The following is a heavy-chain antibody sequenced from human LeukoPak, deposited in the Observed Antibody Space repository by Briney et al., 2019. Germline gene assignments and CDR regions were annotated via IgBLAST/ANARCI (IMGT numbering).Heavy chain of an antibody. CDR1: GGTFSSYT. CDR2: IIPILGIA. J-gene: IGHJ6*02. Sequence: ASVKVSCKASGGTFSSYTISWVRQAPGQGLGWMGRIIPILGIANYAQKFQGRVTITADKSTSTAYMELSSLRSEDTAVYYCAGGSSTPRYYYGMDVWGQGTTVTVSS. V-gene: IGHV1-69*02. CDR3: AGGSSTPRYYYGMDV. D-gene: IGHD1-26*01.